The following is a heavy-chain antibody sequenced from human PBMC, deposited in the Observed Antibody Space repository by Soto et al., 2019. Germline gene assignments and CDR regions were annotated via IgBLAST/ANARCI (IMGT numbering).Heavy chain of an antibody. CDR1: GFTFTNYA. V-gene: IGHV3-23*01. CDR3: SKEFSPLSNGSFDY. D-gene: IGHD2-8*01. CDR2: ITGSAGST. Sequence: EVQLLESGGGLVQPGGSLRLYCAASGFTFTNYAMNWVRRAPGKGLEWVSGITGSAGSTFYADSVKGRFTVSRDNSRDTQFLQMNSHRAVDTDVDYCSKEFSPLSNGSFDYWGQGTLVTVSS. J-gene: IGHJ4*02.